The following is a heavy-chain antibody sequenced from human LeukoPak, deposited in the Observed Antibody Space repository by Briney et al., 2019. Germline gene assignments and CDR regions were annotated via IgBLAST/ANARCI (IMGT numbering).Heavy chain of an antibody. CDR2: IKSKADGGTA. CDR3: TTGRTL. D-gene: IGHD1-14*01. V-gene: IGHV3-15*01. CDR1: GFTFSNGW. Sequence: PGGSLRLSCAASGFTFSNGWMTWVRQAPGKGLEWVGRIKSKADGGTADYAAPVKGRFTISRDESKNTLSLQMTSLKTEDTAFYYCTTGRTLWGQGTLVTVSS. J-gene: IGHJ4*02.